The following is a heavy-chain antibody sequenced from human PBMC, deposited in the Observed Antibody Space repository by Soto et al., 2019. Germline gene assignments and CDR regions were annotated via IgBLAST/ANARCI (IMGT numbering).Heavy chain of an antibody. CDR1: GASINNFAYY. V-gene: IGHV4-39*01. CDR2: VYHNENT. D-gene: IGHD4-17*01. Sequence: SETLSLTCSVSGASINNFAYYWGWIRQPPGKGLEWIGTVYHNENTYYNPSLKSRVAISVDTAKNQFSQNLRSVTAADTAIYFCARRERYYGSPGWFDPWGQGTLVTVSS. J-gene: IGHJ5*01. CDR3: ARRERYYGSPGWFDP.